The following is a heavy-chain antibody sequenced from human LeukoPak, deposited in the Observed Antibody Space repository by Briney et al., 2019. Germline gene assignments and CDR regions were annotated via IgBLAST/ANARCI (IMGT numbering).Heavy chain of an antibody. V-gene: IGHV3-15*01. J-gene: IGHJ4*02. Sequence: GGSLRLSCAASGLTFSNAWMSWVRQAPGKGLEWVGRIKRKSDGGTTDYAAPVKGRFTISRDDSKNTLYLQMNSLKSEDTAVYYCTTELDVRPNHYWGQGALVTVSS. CDR1: GLTFSNAW. D-gene: IGHD1-14*01. CDR3: TTELDVRPNHY. CDR2: IKRKSDGGTT.